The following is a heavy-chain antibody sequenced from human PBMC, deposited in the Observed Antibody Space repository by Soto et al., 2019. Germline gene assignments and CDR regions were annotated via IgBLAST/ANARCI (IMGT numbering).Heavy chain of an antibody. CDR3: ARGTYKDF. V-gene: IGHV1-18*01. D-gene: IGHD1-1*01. CDR2: ISAYNGNT. Sequence: QAQLVQSGAEVKKPGASVKVSCKASGYTFITYGINWVRQAPGQGLEWMAWISAYNGNTYYAQNFQGRVTITTDTSTSTAYMELRSLRSDDTAIYYCARGTYKDFWGQGTLVTVSS. J-gene: IGHJ4*02. CDR1: GYTFITYG.